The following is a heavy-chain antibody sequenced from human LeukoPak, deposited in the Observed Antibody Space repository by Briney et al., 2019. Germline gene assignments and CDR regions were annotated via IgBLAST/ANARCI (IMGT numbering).Heavy chain of an antibody. CDR1: GFTFSSYA. Sequence: GGSLRLSCAASGFTFSSYAMSWVRQAPGKGLEWVSGISGSGGSTYYADSVKGRFTISRDNSKNTLYLQMNNLLAQDTAVYYCAKFGGSVNSGYGFDYWGQGTLVTVSS. CDR2: ISGSGGST. D-gene: IGHD5-12*01. CDR3: AKFGGSVNSGYGFDY. J-gene: IGHJ4*02. V-gene: IGHV3-23*01.